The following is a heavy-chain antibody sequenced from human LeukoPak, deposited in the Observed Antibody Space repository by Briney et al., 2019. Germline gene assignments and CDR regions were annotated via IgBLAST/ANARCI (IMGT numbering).Heavy chain of an antibody. CDR3: ARVVEMATIANDAFDI. D-gene: IGHD5-24*01. V-gene: IGHV4-59*01. Sequence: SETLSLTCTVSGGSISRYYWSWLRQPPGKGLEWIGYIYYRGSTNYSPSLKSRVTISVDTSKNQFSLKLSSVAAADTAVYYCARVVEMATIANDAFDIWGQGTMVTVSS. J-gene: IGHJ3*02. CDR1: GGSISRYY. CDR2: IYYRGST.